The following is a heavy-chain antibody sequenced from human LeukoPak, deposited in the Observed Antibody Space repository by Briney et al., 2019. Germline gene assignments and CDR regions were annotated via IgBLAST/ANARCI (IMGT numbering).Heavy chain of an antibody. V-gene: IGHV4-34*01. J-gene: IGHJ6*02. D-gene: IGHD4-17*01. CDR3: ARANAGTYDNGELGDYYYGMDV. Sequence: SETLSLTCAVYGGSFSGYYWSWIRQPPGKGLEWIGEINHSGSTNYNPSLKSRVTISVDTSKNQFSLKLSSVTAADTAVYYCARANAGTYDNGELGDYYYGMDVWGQGTTVTVSS. CDR1: GGSFSGYY. CDR2: INHSGST.